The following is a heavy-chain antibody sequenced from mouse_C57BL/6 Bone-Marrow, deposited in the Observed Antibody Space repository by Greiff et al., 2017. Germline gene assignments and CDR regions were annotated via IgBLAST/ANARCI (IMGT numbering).Heavy chain of an antibody. V-gene: IGHV1-76*01. CDR2: IYPGSGNT. D-gene: IGHD2-1*01. CDR3: ANGNYPNYFDY. CDR1: GCTFTDYY. J-gene: IGHJ2*01. Sequence: QVQLQQSGAELVRPGASVKLSCKASGCTFTDYYINWVKQRPGQGLEWIARIYPGSGNTYYNDKFQGKATLTAEKSSSTAYMHLSSLTSEDSAVYFCANGNYPNYFDYWGQGTTLTVSS.